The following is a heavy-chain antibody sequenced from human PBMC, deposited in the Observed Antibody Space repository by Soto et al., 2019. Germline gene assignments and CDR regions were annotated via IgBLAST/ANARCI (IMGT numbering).Heavy chain of an antibody. V-gene: IGHV3-30-3*01. CDR2: ISYDGSNK. CDR3: ARDSLVQVGAYPRFDY. Sequence: QVQLVESGGGVVQPGRSLRLSCAASGFTFSSYAMHWVRQAPGKGLEWVAVISYDGSNKYYADSVKGRFTISRDNSKNTLYLQMNSLRAEDTAVYYCARDSLVQVGAYPRFDYRGQGTLVTVSS. D-gene: IGHD1-26*01. CDR1: GFTFSSYA. J-gene: IGHJ4*02.